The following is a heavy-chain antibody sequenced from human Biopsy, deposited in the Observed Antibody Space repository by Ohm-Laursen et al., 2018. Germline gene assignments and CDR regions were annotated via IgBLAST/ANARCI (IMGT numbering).Heavy chain of an antibody. J-gene: IGHJ5*02. CDR3: ARGGEGSGSFVKPPKTWFDP. V-gene: IGHV3-7*01. CDR2: INQDGSEK. Sequence: SLRLSCAASGFTFGDYYMSWIRQAPGKGLEWVANINQDGSEKYYVDSVKGRFTISRDNAENSLYLEMNSLRTEDTAVYYCARGGEGSGSFVKPPKTWFDPWGQGTLVTVSS. CDR1: GFTFGDYY. D-gene: IGHD3-10*01.